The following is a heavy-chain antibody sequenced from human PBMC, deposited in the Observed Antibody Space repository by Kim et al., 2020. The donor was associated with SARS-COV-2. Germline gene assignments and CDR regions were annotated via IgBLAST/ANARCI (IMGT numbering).Heavy chain of an antibody. CDR3: ARVRTTGYSSSWYRSPIDY. V-gene: IGHV6-1*01. CDR2: TYYRSKWYN. CDR1: GDSVSSNSAA. D-gene: IGHD6-13*01. Sequence: QTLSLTCAISGDSVSSNSAAWNWIRQSPSRGLEWLGRTYYRSKWYNDYAVSVKSRITINPDTSKNQFSLQLNSVTPEDTAVYYCARVRTTGYSSSWYRSPIDYWGQGTLVTVSS. J-gene: IGHJ4*02.